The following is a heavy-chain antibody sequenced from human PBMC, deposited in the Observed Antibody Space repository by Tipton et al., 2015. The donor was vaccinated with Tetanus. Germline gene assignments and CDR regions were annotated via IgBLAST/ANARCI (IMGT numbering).Heavy chain of an antibody. J-gene: IGHJ3*02. D-gene: IGHD6-19*01. CDR2: FFYSGST. CDR1: GGSVSSGSYY. V-gene: IGHV4-61*01. CDR3: ARIGWLQQNKPAFDI. Sequence: TLSLTCTVSGGSVSSGSYYWSWIRQPPGKGLEWIGYFFYSGSTNYNPSLKSRVSMAVGTSKNQFSLKLRSVTAADTAVYYCARIGWLQQNKPAFDIWGQGTVVTVSS.